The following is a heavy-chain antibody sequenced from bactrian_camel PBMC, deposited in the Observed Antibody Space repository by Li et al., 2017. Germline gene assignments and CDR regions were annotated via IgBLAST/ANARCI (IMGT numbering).Heavy chain of an antibody. CDR3: AAVDGLAFGDYGLGICPREFGF. D-gene: IGHD5*01. Sequence: HVQLVESGGGSVQTGGSLRLSCAASGTTVSGFCMGWFRQAPEKEREAVASIATTSGSTDYADSVKGRFTISRDNAKNTVYLQMDNLKPEDTATYYCAAVDGLAFGDYGLGICPREFGFWGQGTQVTVS. CDR2: IATTSGST. J-gene: IGHJ4*01. V-gene: IGHV3-2*01. CDR1: GTTVSGFC.